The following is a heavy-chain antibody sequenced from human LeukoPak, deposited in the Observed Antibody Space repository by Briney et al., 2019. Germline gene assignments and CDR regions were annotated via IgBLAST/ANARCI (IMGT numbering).Heavy chain of an antibody. CDR1: GFTFSIYG. CDR2: IADDGKTT. J-gene: IGHJ5*02. CDR3: TKEGLPSGTSWSAWFDP. D-gene: IGHD3-10*01. V-gene: IGHV3-30*18. Sequence: GGSLRPSCAASGFTFSIYGTHWVRQAPGKGLEWVAVIADDGKTTYYADSVKGRFTISRDNSKNTLYLQMNSLRPEDTAVYYCTKEGLPSGTSWSAWFDPWGQGTLVTVSS.